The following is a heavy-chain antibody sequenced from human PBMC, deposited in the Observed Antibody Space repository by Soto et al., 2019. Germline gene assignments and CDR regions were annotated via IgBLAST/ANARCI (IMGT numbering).Heavy chain of an antibody. CDR1: GGSFSSYH. V-gene: IGHV4-34*01. CDR2: INHLTTT. J-gene: IGHJ4*02. CDR3: ARGYDTALAPIF. Sequence: LSLTCAVYGGSFSSYHWSWIRQTPGKGLEWIGEINHLTTTNYNPSLKSRVIISLDTPKNQFSLQLSSVTATDTAVYYCARGYDTALAPIFWGQGILVTVSS. D-gene: IGHD5-18*01.